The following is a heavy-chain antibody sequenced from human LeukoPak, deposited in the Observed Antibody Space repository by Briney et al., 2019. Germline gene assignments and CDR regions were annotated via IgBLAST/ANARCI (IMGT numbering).Heavy chain of an antibody. CDR3: AREGQLLWFGELTYYFDY. CDR1: GVSISSNNW. V-gene: IGHV4-4*02. D-gene: IGHD3-10*01. CDR2: IYYSGST. J-gene: IGHJ4*02. Sequence: SETLSLTCAVSGVSISSNNWWNWVPQPPGKGLEWIGSIYYSGSTYYNPSLKSRVTISVDTSKNQFSLKLSSVAAADTAVYYCAREGQLLWFGELTYYFDYWGQGTLVTVSS.